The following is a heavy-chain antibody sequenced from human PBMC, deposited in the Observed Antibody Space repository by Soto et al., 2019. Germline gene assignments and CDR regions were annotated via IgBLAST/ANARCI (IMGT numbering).Heavy chain of an antibody. CDR3: ARSYGAYVTYYYYYGMDV. CDR2: IWYDGSNK. D-gene: IGHD3-10*01. CDR1: GFTFSSYG. Sequence: PGGSLRLSCAASGFTFSSYGMHWVRQAPGKGLEWVAVIWYDGSNKYYADSVKGRFTISRDNSKNTLYLQMNSLRAEDTAVYYCARSYGAYVTYYYYYGMDVWGQGTKVTVSS. V-gene: IGHV3-33*01. J-gene: IGHJ6*02.